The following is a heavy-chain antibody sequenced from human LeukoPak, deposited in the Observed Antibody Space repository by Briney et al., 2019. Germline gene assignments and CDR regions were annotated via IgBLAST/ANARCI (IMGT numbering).Heavy chain of an antibody. J-gene: IGHJ3*02. CDR3: ARVGGYDAFDI. CDR1: GGAFSGNY. D-gene: IGHD3-22*01. V-gene: IGHV4-34*01. Sequence: SETLSVTCAVYGGAFSGNYWSWIRQPPGKGLEWIGEMDHSGSTNYNPSLKSRVTISVDTSKNHFSLKLSSVTAADTAVYYCARVGGYDAFDIWGQGTMVTVSS. CDR2: MDHSGST.